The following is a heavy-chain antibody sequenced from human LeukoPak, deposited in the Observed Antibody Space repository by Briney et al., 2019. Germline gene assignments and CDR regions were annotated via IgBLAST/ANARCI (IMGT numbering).Heavy chain of an antibody. CDR1: GGSFSGYY. D-gene: IGHD3-22*01. V-gene: IGHV4-34*01. Sequence: SETLSLTCAVYGGSFSGYYWSWIRQPPGKGLEWIGEINHSGSTNYNPSLKSRVTISVDTSKNQFSLKLSSVTAADTAVYYCARIKYYYDSSGYHYWGQGILVTVSS. CDR2: INHSGST. CDR3: ARIKYYYDSSGYHY. J-gene: IGHJ4*02.